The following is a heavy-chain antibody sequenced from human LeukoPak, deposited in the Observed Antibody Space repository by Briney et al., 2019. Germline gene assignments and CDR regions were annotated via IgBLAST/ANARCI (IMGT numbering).Heavy chain of an antibody. D-gene: IGHD5-24*01. V-gene: IGHV4-34*01. Sequence: SETLSLTCAVYGGSFSGYYWSWIRQPPGKGLEWIGEINRSGSTNCNPSLKSRVTISVDTSKNQFSLKVTSVTAADTAVYYCARGRFLRSLQPHYFDCWGQGTLVTVSS. CDR3: ARGRFLRSLQPHYFDC. CDR2: INRSGST. CDR1: GGSFSGYY. J-gene: IGHJ4*02.